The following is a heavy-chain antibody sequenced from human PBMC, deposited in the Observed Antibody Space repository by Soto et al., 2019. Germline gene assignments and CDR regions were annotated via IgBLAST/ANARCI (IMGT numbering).Heavy chain of an antibody. Sequence: QVQLVQSGAEVKKPGSSVKVSCKASGGTFSSYAISWVRQAPGQGLEWRGGIIPTFGTANYAQKFQGRVTMTADESTSTAYMELSSLRSEDTAVYYCARVGPSYYGSGSTYGMDVCGQGTTVTVSS. CDR2: IIPTFGTA. CDR3: ARVGPSYYGSGSTYGMDV. D-gene: IGHD3-10*01. CDR1: GGTFSSYA. V-gene: IGHV1-69*01. J-gene: IGHJ6*02.